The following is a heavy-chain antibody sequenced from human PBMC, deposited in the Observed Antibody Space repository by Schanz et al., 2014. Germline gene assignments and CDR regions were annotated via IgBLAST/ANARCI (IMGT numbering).Heavy chain of an antibody. CDR2: IHSTGGTT. CDR1: EYTFTRHY. CDR3: ARGYGDSPTDF. D-gene: IGHD4-17*01. V-gene: IGHV1-46*01. Sequence: QVQWVQSGADVKKPGTAVKVSCKASEYTFTRHYMHWVRQAPGQGLEWMGIIHSTGGTTSHAQKFQGRVTMTRDTSTSTVYMELSSLRSEDTAVYYCARGYGDSPTDFWGQGTLVTVSS. J-gene: IGHJ4*02.